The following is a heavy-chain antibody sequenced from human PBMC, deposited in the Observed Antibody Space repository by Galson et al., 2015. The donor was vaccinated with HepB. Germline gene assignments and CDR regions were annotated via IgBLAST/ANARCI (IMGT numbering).Heavy chain of an antibody. CDR3: ARTTWRDKNWPIFDS. CDR2: LTGSSDIT. Sequence: SLRLSCAASGFTFSRNAMSWVRQAPGKGLEWVSSLTGSSDITNIADSAKGRLSISRDNSKNTLYLQMNSLRVEDTAFYYCARTTWRDKNWPIFDSWGQGTLVTVSS. J-gene: IGHJ5*01. CDR1: GFTFSRNA. D-gene: IGHD1-1*01. V-gene: IGHV3-23*01.